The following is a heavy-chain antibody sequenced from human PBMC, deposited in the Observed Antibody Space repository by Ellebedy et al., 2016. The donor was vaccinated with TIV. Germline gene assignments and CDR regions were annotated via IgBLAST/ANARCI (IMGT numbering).Heavy chain of an antibody. V-gene: IGHV4-38-2*02. Sequence: MPSETLSLTCTVSGYSISSGYYWGWFRQPPGKGLECVGSINHRGSTYYNPSLKSRVTMSVDTSENQFSLRLTSVTAADTALYYCARDGTSVAFDYWGQGTLVTVSS. J-gene: IGHJ4*02. CDR1: GYSISSGYY. CDR3: ARDGTSVAFDY. CDR2: INHRGST. D-gene: IGHD1-7*01.